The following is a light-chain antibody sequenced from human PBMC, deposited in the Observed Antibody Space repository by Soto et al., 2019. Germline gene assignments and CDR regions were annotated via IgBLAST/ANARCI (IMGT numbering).Light chain of an antibody. V-gene: IGLV2-14*01. Sequence: QSALTQPASVSGSPGQLITISCTGTSSDVGAYNYVSWYQQHPGKAPKLMIYDVSHRPSGVSNRFSGSKSGNTASLTISGLQAEDEADYYCSSYTSSSTLVFGGGTKLTVL. CDR2: DVS. CDR3: SSYTSSSTLV. CDR1: SSDVGAYNY. J-gene: IGLJ2*01.